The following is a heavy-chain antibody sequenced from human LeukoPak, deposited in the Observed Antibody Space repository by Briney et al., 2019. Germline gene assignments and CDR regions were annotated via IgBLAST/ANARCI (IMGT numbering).Heavy chain of an antibody. J-gene: IGHJ6*02. CDR2: IYRSGST. Sequence: SETLSLTCTVSGASISSSDSYWSWIRQPPGKGLEWIGSIYRSGSTSYNPSLKSRVTVSGDTSKNHFSLKLSSVTAADTAVYYCARHVQDLGIKVWGQGTTVTVSS. V-gene: IGHV4-39*01. CDR1: GASISSSDSY. CDR3: ARHVQDLGIKV.